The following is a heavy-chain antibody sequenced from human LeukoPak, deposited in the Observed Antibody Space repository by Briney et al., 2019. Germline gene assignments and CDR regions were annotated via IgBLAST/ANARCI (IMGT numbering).Heavy chain of an antibody. V-gene: IGHV3-9*01. CDR1: GFTFDDYA. J-gene: IGHJ4*02. CDR3: AKSLEWLLPFDY. Sequence: PGGSLRLSYAASGFTFDDYAMHWVRQAPGKGLEWVSGISWNSGSIGYADSVKGRFTISRDNAKNSLYLQMNSLRAEDTALYYCAKSLEWLLPFDYWGQGTLVTVSS. D-gene: IGHD3-3*01. CDR2: ISWNSGSI.